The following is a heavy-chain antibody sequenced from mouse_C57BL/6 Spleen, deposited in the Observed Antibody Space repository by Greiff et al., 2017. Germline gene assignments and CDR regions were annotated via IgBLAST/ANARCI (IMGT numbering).Heavy chain of an antibody. V-gene: IGHV1-19*01. Sequence: VQLQQSGPVLVKPGASVKMSCKASGYTFTDYYMNWVKQSHGKSLEWIGVINPYNGGTSYNQKFKGKATLTVDKSSSTAYMELNSLTSEDSAVYYCARRELGTAAWFAYWGQGTLVTVSA. CDR3: ARRELGTAAWFAY. CDR1: GYTFTDYY. D-gene: IGHD4-1*01. J-gene: IGHJ3*01. CDR2: INPYNGGT.